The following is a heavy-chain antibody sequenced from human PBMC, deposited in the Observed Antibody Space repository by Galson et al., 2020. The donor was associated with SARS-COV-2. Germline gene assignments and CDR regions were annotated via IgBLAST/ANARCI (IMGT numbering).Heavy chain of an antibody. CDR3: AKDLYDSGDAFDI. CDR2: ISGSGGST. V-gene: IGHV3-23*01. Sequence: TGGSLRLSCAASGFTFSSYAMSWVRQAPGKGLEWVSGISGSGGSTYYADSVKGRFTISRDNSKNTLYLQMNSLRAEDTAVYYCAKDLYDSGDAFDIWGQGTMVTVSS. CDR1: GFTFSSYA. J-gene: IGHJ3*02. D-gene: IGHD3-22*01.